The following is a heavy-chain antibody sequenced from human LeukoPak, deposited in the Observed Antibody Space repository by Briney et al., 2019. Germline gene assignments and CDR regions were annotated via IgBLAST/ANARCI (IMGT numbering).Heavy chain of an antibody. CDR3: ARSLTPYYDFWSGYFDDFRWFDP. Sequence: ASVKVSCKASGGTFSSYAISWVRQAPGQGLEWMGGIIPIFGTANYAHKFQGRVTITTDESTSTAYMELSSLRSEDTAVYYCARSLTPYYDFWSGYFDDFRWFDPWGQGTLVTVSS. J-gene: IGHJ5*02. CDR2: IIPIFGTA. V-gene: IGHV1-69*05. D-gene: IGHD3-3*01. CDR1: GGTFSSYA.